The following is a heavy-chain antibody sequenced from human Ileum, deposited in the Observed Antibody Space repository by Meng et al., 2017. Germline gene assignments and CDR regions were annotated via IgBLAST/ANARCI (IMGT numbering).Heavy chain of an antibody. CDR3: ARVHYTSSWYYEGLNYYYYGMDV. V-gene: IGHV1-69*05. J-gene: IGHJ6*02. CDR1: GRTFSCSA. CDR2: IIPIFGTA. Sequence: SSVKVACKAYGRTFSCSAISWVRQAPGQGLEWMGGIIPIFGTANYAQKFQGRVTITTDESTSTAYMELSSLRSEDTAVYYCARVHYTSSWYYEGLNYYYYGMDVWGQGTTVTVSS. D-gene: IGHD6-13*01.